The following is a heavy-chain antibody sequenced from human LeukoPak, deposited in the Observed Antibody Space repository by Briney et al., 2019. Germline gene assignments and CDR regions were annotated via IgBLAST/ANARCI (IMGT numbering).Heavy chain of an antibody. V-gene: IGHV1-46*01. CDR2: INPSGGST. CDR1: GYTFTSYY. J-gene: IGHJ1*01. D-gene: IGHD2-2*01. CDR3: ARDSGYCSSTSCYRRYFQH. Sequence: ASVKVSCKASGYTFTSYYMHWVRQAPGQGLEWMGIINPSGGSTSYAQKFQGRVTMTRDTSTSTVYMELSSLRSEDTAVYYCARDSGYCSSTSCYRRYFQHWGQGTLVTVSS.